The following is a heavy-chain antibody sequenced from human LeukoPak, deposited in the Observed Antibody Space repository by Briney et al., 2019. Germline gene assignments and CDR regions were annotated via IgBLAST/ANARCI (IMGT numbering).Heavy chain of an antibody. D-gene: IGHD3-22*01. CDR3: ATEPQAVYYYDSSGYYPY. CDR2: FDPEDGET. J-gene: IGHJ4*02. Sequence: ASVKVSCKASGGSFSTYAISWVRQAPGQGLEWMGGFDPEDGETIYAQKFQGRVTMTEDTSTDTAYMELSSLRSEDTAVYYCATEPQAVYYYDSSGYYPYWGQGTLVTVSS. CDR1: GGSFSTYA. V-gene: IGHV1-24*01.